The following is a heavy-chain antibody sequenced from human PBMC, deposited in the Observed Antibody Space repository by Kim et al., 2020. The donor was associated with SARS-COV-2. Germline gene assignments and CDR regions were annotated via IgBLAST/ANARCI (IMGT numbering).Heavy chain of an antibody. D-gene: IGHD6-19*01. J-gene: IGHJ6*02. CDR3: AKMKGQQWTNYGMDV. Sequence: GGSLRLSCVASGFTFGSFAMSWVRQAPGKGLDWVSGIIGRGDNTFNADSVKGRFTISRDNSKNTLYLHLNSLRAEDTAIYYCAKMKGQQWTNYGMDVWGQGTMVTVSS. CDR1: GFTFGSFA. CDR2: IIGRGDNT. V-gene: IGHV3-23*01.